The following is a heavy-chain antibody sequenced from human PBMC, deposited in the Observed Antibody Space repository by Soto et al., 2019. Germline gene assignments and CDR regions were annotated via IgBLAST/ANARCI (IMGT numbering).Heavy chain of an antibody. J-gene: IGHJ6*02. D-gene: IGHD3-10*01. CDR2: ISDYNGNT. Sequence: QVQLVQSGAEVKKPGASVKVSCKTSGYTFNNYGISWVRQAPGQGLEWMGWISDYNGNTNYPQKFQGRVTMTTDISTKTVYMVLTSLRSDDTAVYYCARDGYYGSGSYGMDDWGRGTTVSVSS. V-gene: IGHV1-18*01. CDR1: GYTFNNYG. CDR3: ARDGYYGSGSYGMDD.